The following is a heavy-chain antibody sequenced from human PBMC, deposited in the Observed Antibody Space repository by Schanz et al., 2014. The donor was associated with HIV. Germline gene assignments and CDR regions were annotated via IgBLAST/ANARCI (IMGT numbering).Heavy chain of an antibody. J-gene: IGHJ6*02. CDR3: TKEVPPDV. CDR1: GFTFRNYA. Sequence: EVHLLESGGGLVQPGESLRLSCVASGFTFRNYAVSWVRQAPGKGLEWVAAQGAAGGGAYYADSVRGRFTISRDNSKNTLYLQMDSLSVADSAVYYCTKEVPPDVWGQGTTVTVSS. CDR2: QGAAGGGA. D-gene: IGHD1-1*01. V-gene: IGHV3-23*01.